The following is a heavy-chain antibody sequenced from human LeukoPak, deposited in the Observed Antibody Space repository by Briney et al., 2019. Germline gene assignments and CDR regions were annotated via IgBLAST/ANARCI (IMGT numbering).Heavy chain of an antibody. V-gene: IGHV4-30-4*01. CDR2: IYYSGST. CDR3: AREGACGGDCYGRQGIDY. Sequence: SQTLSLTCTVSGGSISSGDYYWSWIRQPPGKGLEWIGYIYYSGSTYYNPSLKSRVTISVDTSKNQFSLKLSSVTAADTAVYYCAREGACGGDCYGRQGIDYWGQGTLVTVSS. CDR1: GGSISSGDYY. J-gene: IGHJ4*02. D-gene: IGHD2-21*02.